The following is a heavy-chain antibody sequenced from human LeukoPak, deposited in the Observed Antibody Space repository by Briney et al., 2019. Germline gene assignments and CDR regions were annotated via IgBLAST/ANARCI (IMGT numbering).Heavy chain of an antibody. CDR2: ISSSSSYI. D-gene: IGHD6-13*01. V-gene: IGHV3-21*01. J-gene: IGHJ4*02. Sequence: GGSLRLSCAASGFTFSSYSMNWVRQAPGKGLEWVSSISSSSSYIYYADSVKGRFTISRDNAKNSLYLQMNSLRAEDTAVYYCARARPNINKAGTVDYWGQGTLVTVSS. CDR3: ARARPNINKAGTVDY. CDR1: GFTFSSYS.